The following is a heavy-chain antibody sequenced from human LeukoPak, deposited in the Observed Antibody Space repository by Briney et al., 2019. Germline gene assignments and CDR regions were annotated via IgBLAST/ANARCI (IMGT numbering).Heavy chain of an antibody. CDR1: GGSITRYF. J-gene: IGHJ2*01. Sequence: SETLSLTCIVSGGSITRYFWSWSWQPPRKGLAWIGDIYYRGSTNYNPSLNSRVTISVDTSKNQFSLKLSAVTAADTAVYYCARDRGHYDSSGCYYMDLADWYFDLWGRGTLVTVSS. CDR3: ARDRGHYDSSGCYYMDLADWYFDL. V-gene: IGHV4-59*01. CDR2: IYYRGST. D-gene: IGHD3-22*01.